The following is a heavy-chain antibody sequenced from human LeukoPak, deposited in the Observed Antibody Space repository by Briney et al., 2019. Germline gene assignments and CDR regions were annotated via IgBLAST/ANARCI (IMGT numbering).Heavy chain of an antibody. CDR2: IYSGGST. Sequence: GGSLRLSCAASGFTVSSNYMSWVRHAPGKRLEWVSVIYSGGSTYYADSVKGRFTISRDNSKNTLYLQMNSLRAEDTAVYYCAKDPRDHSYGWSWRYFDYWGQGTLVTVSS. CDR3: AKDPRDHSYGWSWRYFDY. D-gene: IGHD5-18*01. CDR1: GFTVSSNY. V-gene: IGHV3-66*01. J-gene: IGHJ4*02.